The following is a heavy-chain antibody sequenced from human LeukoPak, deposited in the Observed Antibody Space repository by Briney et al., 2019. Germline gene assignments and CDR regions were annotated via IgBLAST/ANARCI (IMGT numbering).Heavy chain of an antibody. Sequence: SETLSLTCSVSGYSISSAYYWSWIRQPAGKGLEWIGRIYTSGSTNYNPSLKSRVTMSVDTSKNQFSLKLSSVTAADTAVYYCARASGITMIVVLNHDAFDIWGHGTMVTVSS. CDR1: GYSISSAYY. J-gene: IGHJ3*02. CDR2: IYTSGST. V-gene: IGHV4-4*07. CDR3: ARASGITMIVVLNHDAFDI. D-gene: IGHD3-22*01.